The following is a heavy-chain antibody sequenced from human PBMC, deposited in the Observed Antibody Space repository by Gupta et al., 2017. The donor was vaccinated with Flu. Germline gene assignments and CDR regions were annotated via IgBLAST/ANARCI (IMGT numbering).Heavy chain of an antibody. CDR2: IYSGGST. CDR3: ARGVFTVTYFYYSMDV. V-gene: IGHV3-66*01. Sequence: EVQLVEAGGGLVQPGWSLSLSCAACVFTVRTNYMCWVRQAAGKGLGGCSFIYSGGSTYYADSVQGRFSISRDNAKNTLYLQMNSLRAEEEAVYYCARGVFTVTYFYYSMDVWGPGTTVTVSS. J-gene: IGHJ6*02. CDR1: VFTVRTNY. D-gene: IGHD4-17*01.